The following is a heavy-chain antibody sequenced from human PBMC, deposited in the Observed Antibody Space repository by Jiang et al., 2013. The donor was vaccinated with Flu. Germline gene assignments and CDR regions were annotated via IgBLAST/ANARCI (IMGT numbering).Heavy chain of an antibody. Sequence: GAEVKKPGASVKVSCKASGYTFTSYGISWVRQAPGQGLEWMGWISAYNGNTNYAQKLQGRVTMTTDTSTSTAYMELRSLRSDDTAVYYCAREGQNQLRYFDWLPQYYYYGMDVWGQGTTVTVSS. CDR3: AREGQNQLRYFDWLPQYYYYGMDV. CDR2: ISAYNGNT. J-gene: IGHJ6*02. V-gene: IGHV1-18*04. D-gene: IGHD3-9*01. CDR1: GYTFTSYG.